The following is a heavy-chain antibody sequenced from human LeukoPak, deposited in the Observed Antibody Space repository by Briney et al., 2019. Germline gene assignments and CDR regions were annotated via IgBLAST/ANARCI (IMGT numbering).Heavy chain of an antibody. D-gene: IGHD1-26*01. J-gene: IGHJ3*02. CDR1: GFTFSSYS. CDR3: ARDSPYSGRKIDAFDI. V-gene: IGHV3-48*04. CDR2: ISSSSSTI. Sequence: PGGSLRLSCAASGFTFSSYSMNWVRQAPGKGLEWVSYISSSSSTIYYADSVKGRFTISRDNAKNSLYLQMNSLRAEDTAVYYCARDSPYSGRKIDAFDIWGQGTMVTVSS.